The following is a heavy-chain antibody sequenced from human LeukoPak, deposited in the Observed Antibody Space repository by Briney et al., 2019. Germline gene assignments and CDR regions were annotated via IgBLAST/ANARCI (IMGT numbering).Heavy chain of an antibody. J-gene: IGHJ4*02. Sequence: GGSLRLSCAASGFTFSDYYISWIRQAPGKGLEWVSDISPSGDIISYADSVKGRFIISRDYAKESLHLQMNSLRVEDSAVYYCARETVAGTFDHWGQGTQVTVSS. CDR2: ISPSGDII. D-gene: IGHD6-19*01. V-gene: IGHV3-11*01. CDR3: ARETVAGTFDH. CDR1: GFTFSDYY.